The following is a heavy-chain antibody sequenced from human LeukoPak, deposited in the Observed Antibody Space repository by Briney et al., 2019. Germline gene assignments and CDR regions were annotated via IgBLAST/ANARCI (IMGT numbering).Heavy chain of an antibody. J-gene: IGHJ3*02. V-gene: IGHV4-34*01. CDR1: GGSFSGYY. D-gene: IGHD3-22*01. CDR3: ARETPLYYYDSSGYHRGAFDI. CDR2: INHSGST. Sequence: SETLSLTCAVYGGSFSGYYWSWIRQPPGKGLEWIGEINHSGSTNYNPSLKSRVTISVDTSKNQFSLKLSSVTAADTAVYYCARETPLYYYDSSGYHRGAFDIWGQGTMVTVSS.